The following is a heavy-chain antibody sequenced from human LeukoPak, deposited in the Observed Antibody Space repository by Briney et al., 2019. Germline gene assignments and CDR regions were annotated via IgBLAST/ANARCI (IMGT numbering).Heavy chain of an antibody. CDR3: ARGKYSSFDN. CDR2: TYYRSKWSF. Sequence: SQTLSLTCDISGGSLFTNGVAWNRIRQPPSRGLEWLGRTYYRSKWSFEYGVSVKSRISINADTSKNQFSLQLSSVTPEDTAVYYCARGKYSSFDNWGQGTLVTVSS. V-gene: IGHV6-1*01. D-gene: IGHD6-13*01. CDR1: GGSLFTNGVA. J-gene: IGHJ4*02.